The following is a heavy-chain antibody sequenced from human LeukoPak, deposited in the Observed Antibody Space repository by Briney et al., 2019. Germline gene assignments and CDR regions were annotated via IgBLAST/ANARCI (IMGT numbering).Heavy chain of an antibody. CDR2: INAGNGNT. D-gene: IGHD5-18*01. J-gene: IGHJ4*02. CDR1: GYTFTSYA. V-gene: IGHV1-3*01. CDR3: ARGDTAMVLDY. Sequence: ASVRVSFKASGYTFTSYAMHWVRQARGQRREGMGWINAGNGNTKYSQKFQGRVTITRDTSASTAYMELSSLRSEDTAVYYCARGDTAMVLDYWGQGTLVTVSS.